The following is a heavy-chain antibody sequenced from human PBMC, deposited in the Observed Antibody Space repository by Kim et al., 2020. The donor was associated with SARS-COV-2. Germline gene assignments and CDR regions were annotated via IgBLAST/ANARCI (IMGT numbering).Heavy chain of an antibody. CDR1: GGSFSGYY. CDR2: INHSGST. J-gene: IGHJ4*02. CDR3: ARGVRGSSSRGGNFDY. V-gene: IGHV4-34*01. D-gene: IGHD6-6*01. Sequence: SETLSLTCAVYGGSFSGYYWSWIRQPPGKGLEWIGEINHSGSTNYNPSLKSRVTISVDTSKNQFSLKLSSVTAADTAVYYCARGVRGSSSRGGNFDYWGQGTLVTVSS.